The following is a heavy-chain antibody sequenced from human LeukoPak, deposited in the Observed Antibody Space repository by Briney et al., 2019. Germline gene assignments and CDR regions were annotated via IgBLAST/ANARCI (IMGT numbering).Heavy chain of an antibody. CDR1: GFTVSSNY. V-gene: IGHV3-23*01. CDR2: ITGSGGHT. J-gene: IGHJ6*03. Sequence: GGSLRLSXAASGFTVSSNYMSWVRQSPGKGLEWVSGITGSGGHTYYADSVKGRFTSSRDNSKNTLYLQMNSLRAEDTAVYYCTKDLTDYHYYYTDVWGKGTTVIVSS. CDR3: TKDLTDYHYYYTDV. D-gene: IGHD2-21*02.